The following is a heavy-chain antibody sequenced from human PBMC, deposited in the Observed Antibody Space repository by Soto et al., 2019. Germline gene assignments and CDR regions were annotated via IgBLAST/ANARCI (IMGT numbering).Heavy chain of an antibody. CDR3: AKGGAVYGLLTHDY. D-gene: IGHD3-9*01. CDR1: GFTFSDYA. Sequence: EVQLLESGGGVEQPGGSLRLSCAASGFTFSDYAMSWVRQAPGKGLEWVTPITGSSSNLYYTDSVKGRFAISRDNSRNILFLQMNSLTAEDTAVYYCAKGGAVYGLLTHDYWSQGTLVTVSS. CDR2: ITGSSSNL. V-gene: IGHV3-23*01. J-gene: IGHJ4*02.